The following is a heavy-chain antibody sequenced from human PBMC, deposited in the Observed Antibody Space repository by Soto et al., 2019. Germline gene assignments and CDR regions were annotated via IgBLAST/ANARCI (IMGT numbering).Heavy chain of an antibody. CDR2: IYYSGST. V-gene: IGHV4-39*01. D-gene: IGHD3-10*02. CDR3: AITFFFQAEDGIRDVRSVSAFLLNRSSDL. J-gene: IGHJ2*01. Sequence: PPGKGLEWIGSIYYSGSTYYNPSLKSRVTIAVDTSKNQFSLKLSSVTAADTAVYYCAITFFFQAEDGIRDVRSVSAFLLNRSSDL.